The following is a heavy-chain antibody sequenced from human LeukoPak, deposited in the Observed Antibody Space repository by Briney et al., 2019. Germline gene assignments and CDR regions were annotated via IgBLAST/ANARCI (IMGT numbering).Heavy chain of an antibody. J-gene: IGHJ4*02. CDR1: DDSISDYY. CDR2: FHNSGTS. Sequence: SETLSLTCTVSDDSISDYYRGWIRQPPGKGLEWIGYFHNSGTSTYNPSLKSRVTISVDTSKNQFSLKLSSVTAADTAVYYCARAGVGRDYGDLPFDYWGQGTLVTVSS. CDR3: ARAGVGRDYGDLPFDY. D-gene: IGHD4-17*01. V-gene: IGHV4-59*01.